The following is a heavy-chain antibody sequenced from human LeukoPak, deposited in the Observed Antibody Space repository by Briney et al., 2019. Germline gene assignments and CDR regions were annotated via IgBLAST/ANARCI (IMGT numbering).Heavy chain of an antibody. CDR2: MNPNSGNT. D-gene: IGHD6-13*01. J-gene: IGHJ4*02. CDR1: GYTFTSYD. CDR3: ARASARTRIAAAGTIGY. V-gene: IGHV1-8*01. Sequence: ASVKVSCKASGYTFTSYDINWVPQATRHGLEWMGWMNPNSGNTGYAQKFQGRVTMTRNTSISTAYMELSSLRSEDTAVYYCARASARTRIAAAGTIGYWGQGTLVTVSS.